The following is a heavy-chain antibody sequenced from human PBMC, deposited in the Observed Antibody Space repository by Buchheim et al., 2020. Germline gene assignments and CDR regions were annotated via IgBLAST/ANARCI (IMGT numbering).Heavy chain of an antibody. CDR3: AKGLVATMGWYDDY. V-gene: IGHV3-30*18. Sequence: QVQLVESGGGVVQPGRSLRLSCAASGFTFSSYGMHWVRQAPGKGLEWVAVISYDESNKYYADSVKGRFTISRDNSKNTLYLQMNSLRAEDTAVYYCAKGLVATMGWYDDYWGQGTL. CDR1: GFTFSSYG. CDR2: ISYDESNK. J-gene: IGHJ4*02. D-gene: IGHD5-12*01.